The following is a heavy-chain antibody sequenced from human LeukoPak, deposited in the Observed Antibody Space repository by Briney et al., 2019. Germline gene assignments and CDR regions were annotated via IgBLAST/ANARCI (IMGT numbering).Heavy chain of an antibody. CDR3: ARRYYDSSGYYYYP. J-gene: IGHJ5*02. CDR2: IYPNSGGT. CDR1: GYTFTAYY. V-gene: IGHV1-2*02. D-gene: IGHD3-22*01. Sequence: VSSVKVSCKASGYTFTAYYMHWVRQAPGQGLEWMGCIYPNSGGTNYAQKFQARVTMTRETSISTVYMELSRLRSDDTAVYHCARRYYDSSGYYYYPWGQGTLVTVSS.